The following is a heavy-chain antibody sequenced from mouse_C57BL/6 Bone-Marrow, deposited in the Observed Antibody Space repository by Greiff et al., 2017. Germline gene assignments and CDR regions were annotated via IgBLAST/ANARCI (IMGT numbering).Heavy chain of an antibody. CDR2: INPYNGGT. CDR3: ARGGQAAQDYFDY. Sequence: EVQLQESGPVLVKPGASVKMSCKASGYTFTDYYMNWVKQSHGKSLEWIGVINPYNGGTSYNQKFKGKATLTVTKSSSTAYMELNGLTSEDSAVYYCARGGQAAQDYFDYWGQGTTRTVSS. CDR1: GYTFTDYY. V-gene: IGHV1-19*01. D-gene: IGHD3-2*02. J-gene: IGHJ2*01.